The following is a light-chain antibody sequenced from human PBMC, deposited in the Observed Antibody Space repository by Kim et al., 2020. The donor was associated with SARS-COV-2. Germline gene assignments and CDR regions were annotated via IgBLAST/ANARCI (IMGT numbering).Light chain of an antibody. Sequence: QPASVSGSPGQSITISCTGSSSDVGDYDYVSWYQQHPGKAPKLLIYNVSDRPSGVSNRFSGSKSGNTASLTISGLQAVDEADYYCSSYTTSSTLVFGGGTKVTVL. CDR3: SSYTTSSTLV. J-gene: IGLJ2*01. V-gene: IGLV2-14*03. CDR2: NVS. CDR1: SSDVGDYDY.